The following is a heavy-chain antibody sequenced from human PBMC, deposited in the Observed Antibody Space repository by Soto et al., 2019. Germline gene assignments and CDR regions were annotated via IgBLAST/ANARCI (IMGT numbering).Heavy chain of an antibody. Sequence: VYLVESGGGLVQPGGSLRVSCAASGFTFSNYAMHWVRQAPGKGLEYVSAIDSEGISTFYADSVKGRFTISRDNSKRTLSIQMGSLIIEDKTVYYCGRVFWQAGGHYYDSWGQGTLVTVSS. CDR2: IDSEGIST. CDR1: GFTFSNYA. V-gene: IGHV3-64*07. D-gene: IGHD2-21*02. CDR3: GRVFWQAGGHYYDS. J-gene: IGHJ5*01.